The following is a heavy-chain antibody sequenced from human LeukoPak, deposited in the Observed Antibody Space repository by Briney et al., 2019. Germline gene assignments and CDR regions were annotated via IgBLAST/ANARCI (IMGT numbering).Heavy chain of an antibody. Sequence: SGTLSLTCDVSGGSITQTNWTWVRQPPGKGLEWIGEVNLQGSTNYNPSLTGRVAISVDTSENHVSLQLTSVTAADTAVYYCAREGGPYRPLDYSGQGTLVTVS. D-gene: IGHD3-16*01. V-gene: IGHV4-4*02. J-gene: IGHJ4*02. CDR2: VNLQGST. CDR1: GGSITQTNW. CDR3: AREGGPYRPLDY.